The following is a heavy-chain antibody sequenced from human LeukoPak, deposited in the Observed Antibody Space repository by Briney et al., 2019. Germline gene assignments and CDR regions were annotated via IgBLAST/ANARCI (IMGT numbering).Heavy chain of an antibody. CDR1: GGTFSSYA. CDR3: AREQHDSSVNAEYFQH. J-gene: IGHJ1*01. V-gene: IGHV1-69*05. Sequence: SVKVSCKASGGTFSSYAISWVRQAPGQGLEWMGRIIPIFGTANYAQKFQGRVTITTNESTSTAYMELSSLRSEDTAVYYCAREQHDSSVNAEYFQHWGQGTLVTVSS. CDR2: IIPIFGTA. D-gene: IGHD3-22*01.